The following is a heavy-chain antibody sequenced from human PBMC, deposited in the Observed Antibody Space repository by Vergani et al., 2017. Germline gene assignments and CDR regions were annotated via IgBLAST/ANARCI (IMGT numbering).Heavy chain of an antibody. CDR3: ARDSYDSIY. D-gene: IGHD3-22*01. CDR2: ISSSSNYI. J-gene: IGHJ4*02. Sequence: VELLESGGGLAQPGGSLRLSCAASGFTFSSYSMNWVRQAPGKGLEWVSSISSSSNYIYYADSVKGRFTISRDNAKNSLSLLMNSLRAEDTAIYYCARDSYDSIYWGQGTLVTVSS. V-gene: IGHV3-21*01. CDR1: GFTFSSYS.